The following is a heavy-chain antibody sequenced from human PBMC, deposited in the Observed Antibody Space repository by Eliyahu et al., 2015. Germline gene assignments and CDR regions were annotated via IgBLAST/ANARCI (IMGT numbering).Heavy chain of an antibody. V-gene: IGHV3-15*01. Sequence: EVQLVESGGGLVKPGGSLRLSXAXSGFTFSXXWMXWVRQAPGKGLEWVGRIKSKTDGGTTDYAAPVKGRFTISRDDSKNTLYLQMNSLKTEDTAVYYCTTIAYDILTGYYGVYLLDWGQGTLVTVSS. D-gene: IGHD3-9*01. CDR2: IKSKTDGGTT. CDR3: TTIAYDILTGYYGVYLLD. J-gene: IGHJ4*02. CDR1: GFTFSXXW.